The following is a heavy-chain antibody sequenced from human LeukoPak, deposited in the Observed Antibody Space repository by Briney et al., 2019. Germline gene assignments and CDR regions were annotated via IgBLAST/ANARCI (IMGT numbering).Heavy chain of an antibody. CDR2: IYSGGKT. CDR1: WLFVSSDY. Sequence: PGGSLRLSCAVSWLFVSSDYMTWVRQAPGKGLEWVSLIYSGGKTYYTDSVKGRFTISRDNSNKTLFLQMNGLRAEDTAIYLCARARGDCRGNAFDIWGQGTMVTVS. J-gene: IGHJ3*02. CDR3: ARARGDCRGNAFDI. V-gene: IGHV3-53*01. D-gene: IGHD2-21*02.